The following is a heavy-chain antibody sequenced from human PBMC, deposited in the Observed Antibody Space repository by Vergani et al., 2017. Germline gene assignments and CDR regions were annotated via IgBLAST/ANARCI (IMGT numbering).Heavy chain of an antibody. V-gene: IGHV1-69*08. CDR2: IIPIFGTA. Sequence: QVQLVQSGAEVKKPGSSVKVSCKASGATFRSNTISWVRQVPGQGLEWMGRIIPIFGTANYAQKFQGRVTITADESTSTAYMELSSLRSEDTAVYYCARDGGRDGYNFPDLDYWGQGTLVTVSS. D-gene: IGHD5-24*01. CDR1: GATFRSNT. CDR3: ARDGGRDGYNFPDLDY. J-gene: IGHJ4*02.